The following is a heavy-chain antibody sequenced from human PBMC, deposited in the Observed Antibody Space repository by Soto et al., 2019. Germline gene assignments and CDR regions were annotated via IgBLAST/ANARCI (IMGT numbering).Heavy chain of an antibody. Sequence: ASVKVSCKASGYTFTSYDINWVRQATGQGLEWMGWMNPNRGNTGYAQKFQGRVTMTRNTSIRTAYMELSSLRSEDTAVYYCARVVVVAASEIYYFDYWGQGTLVTVSS. V-gene: IGHV1-8*01. J-gene: IGHJ4*02. CDR2: MNPNRGNT. CDR3: ARVVVVAASEIYYFDY. D-gene: IGHD2-15*01. CDR1: GYTFTSYD.